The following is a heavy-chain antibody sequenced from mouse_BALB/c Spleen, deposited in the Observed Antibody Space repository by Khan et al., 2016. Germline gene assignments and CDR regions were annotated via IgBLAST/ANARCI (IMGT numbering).Heavy chain of an antibody. D-gene: IGHD1-1*01. CDR2: IDPSDSET. CDR3: ARRGYGTWFAY. Sequence: QVQLKQSGTEVVIPGAPVKLSCKASGYTFSSYWMNWVKQRPGRGLEWIGRIDPSDSETHYNQKFKDKATLTVAISSSTAYIQLSSLTAEDSAVYYCARRGYGTWFAYWGQGTLVTVS. CDR1: GYTFSSYW. V-gene: IGHV1-69*01. J-gene: IGHJ3*01.